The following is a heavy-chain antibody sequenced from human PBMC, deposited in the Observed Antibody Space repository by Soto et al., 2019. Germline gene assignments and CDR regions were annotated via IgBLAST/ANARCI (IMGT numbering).Heavy chain of an antibody. CDR3: AGLSQWLAGNFDY. J-gene: IGHJ4*02. CDR1: GGSISSGGYY. CDR2: IYYSGST. Sequence: SETLSLTCTVSGGSISSGGYYWSWIRQHPGKGLEWIGYIYYSGSTYYNPSLKSRVTISVDTSKNQFSLKLSSVTAADTAVYYCAGLSQWLAGNFDYWGQGTLVTVSS. V-gene: IGHV4-31*03. D-gene: IGHD6-19*01.